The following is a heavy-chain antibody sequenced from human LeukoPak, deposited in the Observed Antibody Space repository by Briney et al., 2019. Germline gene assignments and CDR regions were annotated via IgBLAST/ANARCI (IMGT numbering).Heavy chain of an antibody. V-gene: IGHV3-73*01. J-gene: IGHJ6*02. Sequence: GGSLRLSCAASGFTFSGSAMHWVRPASGKGLEWVGRIRSKANSYATAYAASVKGRFTISRDDSKNTAYLQMNSLKTEDTAVYYCTRVSAVPYGGNSGYYYYGMDVWGQGTTVTVSS. CDR2: IRSKANSYAT. D-gene: IGHD4-23*01. CDR1: GFTFSGSA. CDR3: TRVSAVPYGGNSGYYYYGMDV.